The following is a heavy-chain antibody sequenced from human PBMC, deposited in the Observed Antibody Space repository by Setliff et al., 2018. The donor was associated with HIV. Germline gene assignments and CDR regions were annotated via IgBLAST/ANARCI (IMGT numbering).Heavy chain of an antibody. CDR1: GGTFSNYD. CDR2: IITLFGTA. Sequence: ASVKVSCKASGGTFSNYDFSWVRQAPGQGLEWMGGIITLFGTANYAQNFQGRVTITADASTSTAYMELSSLRSEDTAMYYCARDRHHYDSSGFDSFYLWCQGTMFTVSS. J-gene: IGHJ3*01. V-gene: IGHV1-69*13. CDR3: ARDRHHYDSSGFDSFYL. D-gene: IGHD3-22*01.